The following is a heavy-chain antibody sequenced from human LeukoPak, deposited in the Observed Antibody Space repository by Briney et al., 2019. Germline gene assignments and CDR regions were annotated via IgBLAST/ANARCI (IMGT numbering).Heavy chain of an antibody. CDR1: GGSFSGYY. V-gene: IGHV4-34*01. CDR2: INHSGST. Sequence: PSETLSLTCAVYGGSFSGYYWSWIRQPPAKGLEWIGGINHSGSTNYNPSLKSRVTISVDTSKNQFSLKLSSVTAADTAVYYCARGPGYYDSSGYYFAPTPVYYYYGMDVWGQGTTVTVSS. CDR3: ARGPGYYDSSGYYFAPTPVYYYYGMDV. D-gene: IGHD3-22*01. J-gene: IGHJ6*02.